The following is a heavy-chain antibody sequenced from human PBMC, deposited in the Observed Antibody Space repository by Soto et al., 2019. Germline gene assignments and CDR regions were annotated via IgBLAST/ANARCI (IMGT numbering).Heavy chain of an antibody. CDR2: IYYSGST. D-gene: IGHD3-16*02. J-gene: IGHJ6*02. CDR1: GGSVSSGSYY. V-gene: IGHV4-61*01. Sequence: SETLSLTCTVSGGSVSSGSYYWSWIRQPPGKGLEWIGYIYYSGSTNYNPSLKSRVTISVDTSKNQFSLKLSSVTAADTAVYYCARDFRLSPYYYYGMDVWGQGTTVTSP. CDR3: ARDFRLSPYYYYGMDV.